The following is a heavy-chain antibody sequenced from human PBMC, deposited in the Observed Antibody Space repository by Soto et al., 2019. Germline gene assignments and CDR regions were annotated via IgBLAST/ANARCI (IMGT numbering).Heavy chain of an antibody. CDR1: GFTFSDYD. CDR2: ISYDAYDGNYK. V-gene: IGHV3-30*18. CDR3: AKGRGRNFYYGMDV. J-gene: IGHJ6*02. Sequence: GGSLRLSCAASGFTFSDYDMYWVRQAPGKGLEWVAFISYDAYDGNYKYYGDSVKGRFTISRDSSRNTLYVQMNSLRAEDTAVYYCAKGRGRNFYYGMDVWGQGTTVTVSS.